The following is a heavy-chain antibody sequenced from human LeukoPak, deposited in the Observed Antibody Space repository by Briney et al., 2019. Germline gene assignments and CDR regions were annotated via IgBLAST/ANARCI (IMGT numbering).Heavy chain of an antibody. CDR3: ARDGGYCSGGNCYSED. CDR2: ISSSGSYI. CDR1: GFTFSDYY. V-gene: IGHV3-11*06. D-gene: IGHD2-15*01. J-gene: IGHJ4*02. Sequence: GGSLRLSCAASGFTFSDYYMTWIRQAPGKRLEWVSYISSSGSYINYADSVKGRFTISRDNAKNSLYLQMNSLRAEDTAVYYCARDGGYCSGGNCYSEDWGQGTLVTVSS.